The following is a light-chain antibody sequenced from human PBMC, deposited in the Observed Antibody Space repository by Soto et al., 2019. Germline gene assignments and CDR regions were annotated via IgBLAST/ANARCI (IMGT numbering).Light chain of an antibody. J-gene: IGKJ2*01. Sequence: DVVMTQSPLSLPVTLGQPASISCRSSQSLAFSDGNTYLNWFQQRPGQSPRRLIYNVSNRDSGVPDRFSGSGSGTDFTLKISRVEAEDVGVYYCMQGTHWPRTFGQGTKLEIK. CDR1: QSLAFSDGNTY. V-gene: IGKV2-30*01. CDR3: MQGTHWPRT. CDR2: NVS.